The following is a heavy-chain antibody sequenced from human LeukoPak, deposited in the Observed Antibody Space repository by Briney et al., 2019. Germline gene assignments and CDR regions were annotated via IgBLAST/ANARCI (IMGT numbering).Heavy chain of an antibody. CDR3: AKDRDPYDYGSGSYYNGVFDY. CDR1: GFTFSSYW. Sequence: GGSLRLSCAASGFTFSSYWMSWVRQAPGKGLEWVANIKQDGSEKYYVDSVKGRFTISRDNAKNSLYLQMNSLRAEDTAIYYCAKDRDPYDYGSGSYYNGVFDYWGQGTLVTVSS. V-gene: IGHV3-7*03. J-gene: IGHJ4*02. CDR2: IKQDGSEK. D-gene: IGHD3-10*01.